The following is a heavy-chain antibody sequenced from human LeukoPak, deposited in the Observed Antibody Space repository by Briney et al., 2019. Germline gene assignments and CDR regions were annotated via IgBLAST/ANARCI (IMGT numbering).Heavy chain of an antibody. J-gene: IGHJ4*02. Sequence: PGGSLRLSCAASGFTFSNAWMNWVRQAPGKGLEWVGRIKSKSDGGTTDYAAPVKGRFTISRDNAKNSLFLQMNSLRAEDTAVYYCARDLSDDYSLDYWGQGTLVSVSS. D-gene: IGHD3-16*01. CDR3: ARDLSDDYSLDY. CDR2: IKSKSDGGTT. CDR1: GFTFSNAW. V-gene: IGHV3-15*01.